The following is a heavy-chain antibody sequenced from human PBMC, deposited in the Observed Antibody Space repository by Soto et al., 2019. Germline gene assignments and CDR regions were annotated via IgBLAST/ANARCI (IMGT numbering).Heavy chain of an antibody. CDR3: AHRPCVSWSYSVDY. D-gene: IGHD3-10*01. CDR1: GFSLTTSEVG. CDR2: VYWDDVV. V-gene: IGHV2-5*02. J-gene: IGHJ4*02. Sequence: QITLKGSGPTLVKPTQTLTLTCNFSGFSLTTSEVGVGWIRQPPGKALAWLALVYWDDVVRYNSSLEKRRIINNFISKYQLVLSMTNFDPLDTSTYYFAHRPCVSWSYSVDYWGQGAPVIVSS.